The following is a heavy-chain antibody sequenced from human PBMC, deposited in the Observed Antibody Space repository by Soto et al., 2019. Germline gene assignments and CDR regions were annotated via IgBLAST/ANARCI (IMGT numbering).Heavy chain of an antibody. CDR3: ARGTTVSPGMAV. D-gene: IGHD4-17*01. Sequence: SETLSLTCAVYGGSFSGYYWSWIRQPPGKGLEWIGEINHSGSTNYNPSLKSRVTISVDTSKNQFSLKLSSVTAADTAVYYCARGTTVSPGMAVWGQGTTVTVSS. J-gene: IGHJ6*02. CDR2: INHSGST. V-gene: IGHV4-34*01. CDR1: GGSFSGYY.